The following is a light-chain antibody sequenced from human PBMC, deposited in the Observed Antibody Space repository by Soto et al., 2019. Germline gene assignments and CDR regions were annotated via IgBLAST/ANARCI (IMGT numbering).Light chain of an antibody. J-gene: IGKJ2*01. CDR2: GAS. V-gene: IGKV3-20*01. Sequence: EIVLTQSLGTLSLSPGERATLSCRTSESVTSTYLAWYQQKPGQPPRLLIYGASSRATGIPDRFSGSGSGTYFTHTISRLEPEDFAVYYCQLFGSSPRYTFGQGTKLEIK. CDR3: QLFGSSPRYT. CDR1: ESVTSTY.